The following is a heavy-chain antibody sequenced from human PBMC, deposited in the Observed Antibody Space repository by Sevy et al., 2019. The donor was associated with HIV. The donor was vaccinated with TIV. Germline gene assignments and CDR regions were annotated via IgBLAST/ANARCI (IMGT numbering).Heavy chain of an antibody. CDR3: ARFYDSSGHFPSDY. J-gene: IGHJ4*02. CDR2: IYPGDSET. CDR1: GYSFTNYW. Sequence: GESLKISCKGSGYSFTNYWIAWVRQMPGKGLEWMGIIYPGDSETRYSPSFQGQVTISADKSISTAYLHWSSLKVSDTDMYYCARFYDSSGHFPSDYWGQGTLVTVSS. V-gene: IGHV5-51*01. D-gene: IGHD3-22*01.